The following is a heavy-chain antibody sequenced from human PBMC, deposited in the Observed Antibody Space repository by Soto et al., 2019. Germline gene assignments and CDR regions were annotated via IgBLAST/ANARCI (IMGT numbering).Heavy chain of an antibody. CDR1: GGSISSYY. Sequence: SETLSLTCTVSGGSISSYYWSWIRQPPGKGLEWIGYIYYSGSTNYNPNYNPSLKSRVTISVDTSKNQFSLNLISVTAADTAVYYCARTMRLVASNRPYNYFGLDVWGQGTPVTVSS. V-gene: IGHV4-59*12. D-gene: IGHD3-22*01. J-gene: IGHJ6*02. CDR3: ARTMRLVASNRPYNYFGLDV. CDR2: IYYSGSTNYNP.